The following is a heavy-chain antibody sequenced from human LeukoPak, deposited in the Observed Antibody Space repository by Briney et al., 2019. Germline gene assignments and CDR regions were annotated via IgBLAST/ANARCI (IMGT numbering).Heavy chain of an antibody. CDR2: IYYSGRS. V-gene: IGHV4-59*08. D-gene: IGHD4-17*01. CDR3: ARRLRQNLFDP. J-gene: IGHJ5*02. CDR1: GVSISSDY. Sequence: SETLSLTCTVSGVSISSDYWSWIRLPPGKGLEWIGYIYYSGRSNYNPSLKSRVTMSVDTSKNQFSLKLTSVTAADTAVYYCARRLRQNLFDPWGQGTLVTVSS.